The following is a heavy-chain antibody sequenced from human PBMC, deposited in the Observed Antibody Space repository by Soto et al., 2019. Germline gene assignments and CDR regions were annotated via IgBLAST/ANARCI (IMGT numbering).Heavy chain of an antibody. V-gene: IGHV4-4*02. CDR2: IYHSGST. CDR3: ASIGVYYYDSSGSNIPTIFDY. Sequence: SETLSLTCAVSGGSISSSNWWSWVRQPPGKGLEWIGEIYHSGSTNYNPSLKSRVTISVTKSKNQFSLKLSSVTAADTAVYYCASIGVYYYDSSGSNIPTIFDYWGQGTLVTVSS. CDR1: GGSISSSNW. D-gene: IGHD3-22*01. J-gene: IGHJ4*02.